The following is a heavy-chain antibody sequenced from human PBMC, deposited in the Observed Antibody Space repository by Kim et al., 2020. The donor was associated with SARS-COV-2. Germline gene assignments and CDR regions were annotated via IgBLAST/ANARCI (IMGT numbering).Heavy chain of an antibody. J-gene: IGHJ4*02. D-gene: IGHD3-22*01. V-gene: IGHV3-74*01. CDR3: ARVLSYYDSSGYIY. Sequence: DSVKGRFTISRDNAKNTLYLHMNSLRAEDTAMYYCARVLSYYDSSGYIYWGQGTLVTVSS.